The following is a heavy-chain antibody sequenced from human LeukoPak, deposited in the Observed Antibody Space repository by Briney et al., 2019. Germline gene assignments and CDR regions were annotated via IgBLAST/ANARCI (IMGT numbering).Heavy chain of an antibody. CDR2: INSDGSIT. CDR3: ARPPDILTGKNWFDS. V-gene: IGHV3-74*01. J-gene: IGHJ5*01. Sequence: GGSLRLSFAASEFTFSSYWMHWVRQAPGKGLVWVSRINSDGSITDYADSVKGRFTVSRDNAKNTLYLQMNSLRVEDTAVYYCARPPDILTGKNWFDSWGQGTLVTVSS. CDR1: EFTFSSYW. D-gene: IGHD3-9*01.